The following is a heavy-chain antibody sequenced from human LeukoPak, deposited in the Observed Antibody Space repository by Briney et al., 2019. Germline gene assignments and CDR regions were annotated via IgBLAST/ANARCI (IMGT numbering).Heavy chain of an antibody. CDR3: ARQYGYNTLDY. CDR2: IYYSGST. CDR1: GGSISSYY. V-gene: IGHV4-59*08. Sequence: PSETLSLTCTVSGGSISSYYWSWIRQPPGKGLEWIGYIYYSGSTNYNPSLKSRVTISVDTSKNQFSLKLSSVTAANTAVYYCARQYGYNTLDYWGQGTLVTVSS. D-gene: IGHD5-12*01. J-gene: IGHJ4*02.